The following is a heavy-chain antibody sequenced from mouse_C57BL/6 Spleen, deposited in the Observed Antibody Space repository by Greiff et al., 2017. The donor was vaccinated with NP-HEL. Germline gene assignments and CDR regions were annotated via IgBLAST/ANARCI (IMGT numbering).Heavy chain of an antibody. V-gene: IGHV5-4*01. Sequence: DVKLVESGGGLVKPGGSLKLSCAASGFTFSSYAMSWVRQTPEKRLEWVATISDGGSYTYYPANVKGRFTISRDNAKNNLYLQMSHLKSEDTAMYYCARDEGAWFAYWGQGTLVTVSA. CDR2: ISDGGSYT. J-gene: IGHJ3*01. CDR3: ARDEGAWFAY. CDR1: GFTFSSYA.